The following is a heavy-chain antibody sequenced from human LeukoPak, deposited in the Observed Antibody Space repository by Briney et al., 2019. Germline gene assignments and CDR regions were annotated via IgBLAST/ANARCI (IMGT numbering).Heavy chain of an antibody. D-gene: IGHD1-1*01. CDR2: VFHSGNT. Sequence: LRLSCAASGFTFNNAWMSWVRQAPGKGLEWVGSVFHSGNTYYNPSLKSRLTISADTSKNQFSLTLTSVTAADTAVYYCARDGGGTGTTWWFDPWGQGTLVTVSS. CDR1: GFTFNNAW. J-gene: IGHJ5*02. V-gene: IGHV4-38-2*01. CDR3: ARDGGGTGTTWWFDP.